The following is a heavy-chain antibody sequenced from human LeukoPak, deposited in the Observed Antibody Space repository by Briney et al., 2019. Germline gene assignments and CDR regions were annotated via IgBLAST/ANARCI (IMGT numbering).Heavy chain of an antibody. CDR3: ARDFRGTLDY. CDR2: ISGSGDST. Sequence: GGSLRLSCAASGFTFSTFAVHWVRQAPGKGLEWVSAISGSGDSTYYGDSVKGRFTISRDNSKNTLYLQMNSLRAEDTAVYYCARDFRGTLDYWGQGTLVTVSS. J-gene: IGHJ4*02. CDR1: GFTFSTFA. V-gene: IGHV3-23*01.